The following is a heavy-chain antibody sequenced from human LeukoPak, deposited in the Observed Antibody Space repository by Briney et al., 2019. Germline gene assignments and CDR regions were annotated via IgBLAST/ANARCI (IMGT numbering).Heavy chain of an antibody. Sequence: SETLSLTCAVYGGSFSGYYWSWIRQPPGKGLEWIGEINHSGSTNYNPSLKSRVTISVDTSKNQFSLKLSSVTAADTAVYYCARHIRHSSGWSSSYFQHWGQGTLVTVSS. CDR2: INHSGST. D-gene: IGHD6-19*01. CDR3: ARHIRHSSGWSSSYFQH. J-gene: IGHJ1*01. CDR1: GGSFSGYY. V-gene: IGHV4-34*01.